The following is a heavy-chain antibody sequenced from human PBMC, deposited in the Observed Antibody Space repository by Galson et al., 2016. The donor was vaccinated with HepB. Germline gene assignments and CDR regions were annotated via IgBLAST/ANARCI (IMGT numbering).Heavy chain of an antibody. CDR3: ARVGAVGGDY. V-gene: IGHV3-53*01. CDR1: GFTFNTYD. J-gene: IGHJ4*03. D-gene: IGHD3-16*01. Sequence: SLRLSCAASGFTFNTYDIHWVRQAPGKGLEWVSVIYSGGSTYYADSVKGRFTISRDNSKNTLYLQMNSLRAEDTAVYYCARVGAVGGDYWGQGTMVTASS. CDR2: IYSGGST.